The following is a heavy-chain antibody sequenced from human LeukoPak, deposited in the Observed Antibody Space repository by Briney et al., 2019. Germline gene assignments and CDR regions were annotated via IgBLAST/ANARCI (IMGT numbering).Heavy chain of an antibody. V-gene: IGHV3-48*04. CDR1: GFTFSSYS. CDR3: CVDTAMVYTYYFDY. D-gene: IGHD5-18*01. Sequence: GGSLRLSCAASGFTFSSYSMNWVRQAPGKGLEWVSYISSSSSTIYYADSVKGRFTISRDNAKNSLYLQMNSLRAEDTAVYYCCVDTAMVYTYYFDYWGQGTLVTVSS. J-gene: IGHJ4*02. CDR2: ISSSSSTI.